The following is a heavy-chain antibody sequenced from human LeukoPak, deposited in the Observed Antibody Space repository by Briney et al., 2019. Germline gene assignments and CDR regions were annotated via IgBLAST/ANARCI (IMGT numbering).Heavy chain of an antibody. D-gene: IGHD3-22*01. V-gene: IGHV4-34*01. CDR2: INHGGGT. Sequence: SETLSLTCAVYGGSFGDYFWNWIRQTPGKGLEWIGEINHGGGTNYNPSLKSRATISVDTSKKQFSLNLTSVTAADTAVYYCARSPRRYYYDSSGYYSFPWGQGTLVTVSS. CDR3: ARSPRRYYYDSSGYYSFP. J-gene: IGHJ5*02. CDR1: GGSFGDYF.